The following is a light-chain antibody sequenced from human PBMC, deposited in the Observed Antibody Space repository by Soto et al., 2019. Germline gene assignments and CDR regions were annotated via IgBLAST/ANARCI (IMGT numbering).Light chain of an antibody. CDR2: EVS. CDR1: XSDXGSYNL. V-gene: IGLV2-23*02. CDR3: CSHAGSSTFYV. J-gene: IGLJ1*01. Sequence: QSALTQPASVSGSPGQSITISCTGTXSDXGSYNLVSWYQQHPGKAPKLMIYEVSKRPSGVSNRFSGSKSGNTASLTISGLQAEDEADYYCCSHAGSSTFYVFGTGTKLTVL.